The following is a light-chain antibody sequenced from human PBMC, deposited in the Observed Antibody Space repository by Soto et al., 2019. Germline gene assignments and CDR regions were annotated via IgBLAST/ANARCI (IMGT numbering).Light chain of an antibody. CDR1: SSDVWSFNF. Sequence: QPALTRPASVSGSPGQSITISCTRPSSDVWSFNFASWYQQHPDKAPQVLIYEVTKRPPGVSNRFSGSKSGNTASLTISGLQADDEADYYCCSDAGSSSYVFGTGTKVTVL. V-gene: IGLV2-23*02. CDR2: EVT. J-gene: IGLJ1*01. CDR3: CSDAGSSSYV.